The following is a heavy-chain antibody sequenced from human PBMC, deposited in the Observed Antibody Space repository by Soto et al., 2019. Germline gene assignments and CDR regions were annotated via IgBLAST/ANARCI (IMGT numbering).Heavy chain of an antibody. CDR1: GGTFSSYT. CDR2: IIPILGIA. J-gene: IGHJ4*02. CDR3: ARDRYYGSGTYNYFDC. V-gene: IGHV1-69*04. D-gene: IGHD3-10*01. Sequence: SVKVSCKASGGTFSSYTISWVRQAPGQGLEWMGRIIPILGIANYAQKFQGRVTITADTSTSTVYMELSSLRSEDTAVYYCARDRYYGSGTYNYFDCWGQGTLVTVSS.